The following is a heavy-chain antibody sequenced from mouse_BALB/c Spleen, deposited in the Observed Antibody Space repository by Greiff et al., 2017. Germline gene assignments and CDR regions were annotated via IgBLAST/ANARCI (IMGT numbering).Heavy chain of an antibody. Sequence: DVMLVESGGDLVKPGGSLKLSCAASGFTFSSYGMSWVRQTPDKRLEWVATISSGGSYTYYPDSVKGRFTISRDNAKNTLYLQMSSLKSEDTAMYYCARQLGGSSYWYFDVWGAGTTVTVSS. D-gene: IGHD1-1*01. CDR2: ISSGGSYT. CDR1: GFTFSSYG. V-gene: IGHV5-6*02. CDR3: ARQLGGSSYWYFDV. J-gene: IGHJ1*01.